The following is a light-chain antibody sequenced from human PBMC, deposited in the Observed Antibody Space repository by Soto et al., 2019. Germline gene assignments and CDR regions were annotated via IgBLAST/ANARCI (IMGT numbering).Light chain of an antibody. CDR1: SSNIGNDY. J-gene: IGLJ2*01. CDR3: GAWDSGLGAHVV. Sequence: QSVLTQPPSVSAAPGQKVTISCSGSSSNIGNDYVSWYQQLPGTAPKLLIYDNNKRPSGIPDRFSGSKSGTSATLGITGLQTGDEADYCCGAWDSGLGAHVVFGGGTKVTVL. V-gene: IGLV1-51*01. CDR2: DNN.